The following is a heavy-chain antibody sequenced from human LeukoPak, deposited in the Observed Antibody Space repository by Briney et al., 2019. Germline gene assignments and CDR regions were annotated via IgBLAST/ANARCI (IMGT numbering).Heavy chain of an antibody. D-gene: IGHD5/OR15-5a*01. CDR1: GFTFSSYA. Sequence: SGGSLRLSCAASGFTFSSYAMHWVRQAPGRGLEWVAVISYDGSNKYYADSVKGRFTISRDNSKNTLYLQMNSLRAEDTAVYYCARGLPQFAFDIWGQGTMVTVSS. J-gene: IGHJ3*02. CDR2: ISYDGSNK. CDR3: ARGLPQFAFDI. V-gene: IGHV3-30-3*01.